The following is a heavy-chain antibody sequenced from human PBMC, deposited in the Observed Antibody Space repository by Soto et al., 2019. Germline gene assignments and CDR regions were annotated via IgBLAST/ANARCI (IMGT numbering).Heavy chain of an antibody. CDR2: IYYSGST. Sequence: QVQLQESGPGLVKPSETLSLTCTVSGGSISSYYWSWIRQPPGKGLEWIGYIYYSGSTNHNPSRKSRDPISVKTTKNQFSLKLSFVAAADTAGFYGTGLWGWSVYYWGQGTLVTVSS. V-gene: IGHV4-59*12. CDR1: GGSISSYY. CDR3: TGLWGWSVYY. D-gene: IGHD3-16*01. J-gene: IGHJ4*02.